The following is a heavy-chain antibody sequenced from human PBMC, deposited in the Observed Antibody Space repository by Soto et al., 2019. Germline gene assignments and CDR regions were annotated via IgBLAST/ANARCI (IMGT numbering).Heavy chain of an antibody. Sequence: AASVKVSCKASGYTFRNYGITWVRQAPGQGLEWMAWISPYNGNTNYAQDLQGRVTMTTDTSTSTAYMELRSLTSEDTAMYYCARDLVSGSDFWRAYNGGYFAYWGQGTLVTVSS. V-gene: IGHV1-18*01. CDR2: ISPYNGNT. CDR3: ARDLVSGSDFWRAYNGGYFAY. J-gene: IGHJ4*02. D-gene: IGHD3-3*01. CDR1: GYTFRNYG.